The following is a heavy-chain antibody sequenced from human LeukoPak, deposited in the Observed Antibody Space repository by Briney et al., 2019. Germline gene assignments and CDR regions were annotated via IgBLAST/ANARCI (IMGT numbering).Heavy chain of an antibody. D-gene: IGHD3-10*01. J-gene: IGHJ6*02. V-gene: IGHV3-30*18. CDR1: GFIFSSYG. Sequence: GGSLRLSCAASGFIFSSYGMHWVRQAPGKGLEWVAVISYDGSNKYYADSVKGRFTISRDNSKNTLYLQMNSLRAEDTAVYYCAKILAGSGSFLPYYYYYYGMDVWGQGTTVTVSS. CDR3: AKILAGSGSFLPYYYYYYGMDV. CDR2: ISYDGSNK.